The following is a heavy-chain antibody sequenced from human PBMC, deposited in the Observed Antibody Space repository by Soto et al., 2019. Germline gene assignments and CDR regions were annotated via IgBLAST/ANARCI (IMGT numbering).Heavy chain of an antibody. CDR2: IYYSGST. Sequence: PXESLSLRCTVSGVSMSSYYLGWIRQPPGKGLDWIGYIYYSGSTNYNPSLKGRVTISVDTSKNQFSLKLSSVTAADTAVYYCARLNYDSSGYPFDDWGHGTLVTVSS. J-gene: IGHJ4*01. CDR3: ARLNYDSSGYPFDD. D-gene: IGHD3-22*01. V-gene: IGHV4-59*01. CDR1: GVSMSSYY.